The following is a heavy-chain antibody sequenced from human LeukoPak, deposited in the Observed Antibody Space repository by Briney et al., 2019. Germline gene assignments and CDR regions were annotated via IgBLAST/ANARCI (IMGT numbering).Heavy chain of an antibody. CDR1: GGSFSGYY. D-gene: IGHD2-15*01. CDR3: ARELGGGSCFDY. J-gene: IGHJ4*02. V-gene: IGHV4-34*01. Sequence: KAAETLSLTCAVYGGSFSGYYWSWIRQPPGKGLEWIGEINHSGSTNYNPSLKRRVTISVDTSKNRFSLKLSSVTAADTAVYYCARELGGGSCFDYWGQGTLVTVSS. CDR2: INHSGST.